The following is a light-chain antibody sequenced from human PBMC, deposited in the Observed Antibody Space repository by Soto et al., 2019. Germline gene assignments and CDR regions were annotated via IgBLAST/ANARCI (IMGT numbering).Light chain of an antibody. J-gene: IGLJ1*01. CDR1: SSDVGAYDY. V-gene: IGLV2-14*01. CDR3: SSYTGSRTYV. CDR2: EVT. Sequence: QSALTQPASVSASPGQSIAISCSGTSSDVGAYDYVSWYQHHPGKAPKLIIYEVTYRPSGVSNRFSASKSGNTASLTISGLQAEDEADNYCSSYTGSRTYVFGTGTKLTVL.